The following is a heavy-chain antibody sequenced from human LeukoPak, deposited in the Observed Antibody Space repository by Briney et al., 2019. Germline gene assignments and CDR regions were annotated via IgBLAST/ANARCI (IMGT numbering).Heavy chain of an antibody. CDR3: ARDLGGFGELD. V-gene: IGHV3-21*01. CDR2: ISSSSSYI. CDR1: GFTFSSYS. D-gene: IGHD3-10*01. Sequence: GGSLRLSCAASGFTFSSYSMNWVRQAPGKGLEWVSSISSSSSYIYYADSVKGRFTISRDNAKNSLYLQMNSLRAEDTAVYYCARDLGGFGELDWGQGTLVTVSS. J-gene: IGHJ4*02.